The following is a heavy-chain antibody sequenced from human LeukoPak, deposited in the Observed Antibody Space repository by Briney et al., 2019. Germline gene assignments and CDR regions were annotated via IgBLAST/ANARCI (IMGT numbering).Heavy chain of an antibody. Sequence: PGGSLRLSCAASGFTFSSYSMNWVRQAPGKGLEWVSHIGRGITYADSVKGRFTISRDNAKKSLYLQMNSVRVDDAAVYYCARAVGYWGQGTLVTVSS. V-gene: IGHV3-48*04. CDR2: IGRGIT. CDR3: ARAVGY. J-gene: IGHJ4*02. CDR1: GFTFSSYS.